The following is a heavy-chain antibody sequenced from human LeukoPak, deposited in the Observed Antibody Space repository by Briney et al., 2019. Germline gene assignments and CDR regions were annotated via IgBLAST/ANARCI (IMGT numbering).Heavy chain of an antibody. D-gene: IGHD3-22*01. J-gene: IGHJ4*02. Sequence: GGSLRLSCETSGFSFNRYAMSWVRQAPGKGLEWVAGVSHTGARTYYADSVKGRFTISRDSSKQTVFLQMTGLSAEDTAVYFCAKDYGNYSSGFNYWGQGTIVTVSS. V-gene: IGHV3-23*01. CDR3: AKDYGNYSSGFNY. CDR2: VSHTGART. CDR1: GFSFNRYA.